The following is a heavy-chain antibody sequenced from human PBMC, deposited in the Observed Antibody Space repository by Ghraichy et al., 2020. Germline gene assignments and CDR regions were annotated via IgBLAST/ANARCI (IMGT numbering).Heavy chain of an antibody. D-gene: IGHD2-2*01. CDR3: ARLLGDIVVVPAARNWFDP. V-gene: IGHV1-69*06. CDR1: GGTFSSYA. Sequence: SVKVSCKASGGTFSSYAISWVRQAPGQGLEWMGGIIPIFGTANYAQKFQGRVTITADKSTSTAYMELSSLRSEDTAVYYCARLLGDIVVVPAARNWFDPWCQGTLVTVSS. CDR2: IIPIFGTA. J-gene: IGHJ5*02.